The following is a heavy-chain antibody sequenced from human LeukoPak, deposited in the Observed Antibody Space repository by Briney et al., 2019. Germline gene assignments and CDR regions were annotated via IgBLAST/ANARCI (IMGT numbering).Heavy chain of an antibody. CDR2: INHSGST. J-gene: IGHJ4*02. Sequence: GSLRLSCAASGFTFSSYAMNWVRQPPGKGLEWIGEINHSGSTNYNPSLKSRVTISVDTSKNQLSLKLSSVTAADTAVYYCARGNPLDYWGQGTLVTVSS. V-gene: IGHV4-34*01. CDR1: GFTFSSYA. CDR3: ARGNPLDY.